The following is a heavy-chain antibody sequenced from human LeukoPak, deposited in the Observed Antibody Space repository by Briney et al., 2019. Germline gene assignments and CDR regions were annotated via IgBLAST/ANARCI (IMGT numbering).Heavy chain of an antibody. CDR1: GYTFTDYD. Sequence: ASVKLSCKTSGYTFTDYDVHWVRQAPGQGLEWMGWINPNSASTNYAQRLQGRVTFTRDTSLSIAYMELSSLTSEDAAVYFCARGDFGETNTAFDVWGQGTLVDVSS. J-gene: IGHJ3*01. CDR3: ARGDFGETNTAFDV. CDR2: INPNSAST. D-gene: IGHD4-17*01. V-gene: IGHV1-8*03.